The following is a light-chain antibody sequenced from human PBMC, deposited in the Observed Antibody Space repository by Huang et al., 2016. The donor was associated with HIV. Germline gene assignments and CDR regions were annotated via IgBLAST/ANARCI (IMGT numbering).Light chain of an antibody. V-gene: IGKV3-15*01. J-gene: IGKJ2*01. CDR2: AAS. CDR1: QRVNTN. CDR3: QQYNKWPPEYT. Sequence: VMMSQSPATLAASPGERVTLSCGARQRVNTNLAWYQQKPGQPPRLLIYAASSRATGVPARFAGSWSGTEFTLTIDSLQSDDFAVYYCQQYNKWPPEYTFGQGTRLEIK.